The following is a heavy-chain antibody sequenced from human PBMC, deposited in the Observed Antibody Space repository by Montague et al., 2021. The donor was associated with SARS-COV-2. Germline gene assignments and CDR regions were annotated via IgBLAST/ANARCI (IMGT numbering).Heavy chain of an antibody. V-gene: IGHV4-38-2*02. D-gene: IGHD3-10*01. Sequence: SETLSLTCTVSGYSISSGYYWGWIRQPPGKGLEWIWSIYHSGSTXXNPXXXSRVTISVDTSKNQFSLKLSSVTAADTAVYYCARDCCDYGSGSYQRWFDPWGQGTLVTVSS. CDR2: IYHSGST. CDR1: GYSISSGYY. J-gene: IGHJ5*02. CDR3: ARDCCDYGSGSYQRWFDP.